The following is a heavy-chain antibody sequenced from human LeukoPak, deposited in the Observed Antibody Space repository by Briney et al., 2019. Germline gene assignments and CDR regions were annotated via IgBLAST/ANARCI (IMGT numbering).Heavy chain of an antibody. CDR3: ARVSDSSGYSHPY. J-gene: IGHJ4*02. D-gene: IGHD3-22*01. CDR2: TYYRSKWYN. V-gene: IGHV6-1*01. CDR1: GDSVSSNSAA. Sequence: SQTLSLTCAISGDSVSSNSAAWNWIGQSPSRGLEWLVRTYYRSKWYNDYAVSVKSRITINPDTSKNQFSLKLSSVTAADTAVYYCARVSDSSGYSHPYWGQGTLVTVSS.